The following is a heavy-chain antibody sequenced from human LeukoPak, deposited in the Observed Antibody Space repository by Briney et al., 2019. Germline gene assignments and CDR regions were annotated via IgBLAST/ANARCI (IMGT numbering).Heavy chain of an antibody. V-gene: IGHV3-74*01. CDR2: INSDGSST. CDR3: ARVSYDSGYYFLLDY. D-gene: IGHD3-22*01. CDR1: GFTFSSYW. J-gene: IGHJ4*02. Sequence: GGSLRLSCAASGFTFSSYWMHWVRQVPGKGLVWVSRINSDGSSTRYADSVKGRFTISRDNAKNTLYLQMNSLRAEDTAVYYCARVSYDSGYYFLLDYWGQGTLVTVSS.